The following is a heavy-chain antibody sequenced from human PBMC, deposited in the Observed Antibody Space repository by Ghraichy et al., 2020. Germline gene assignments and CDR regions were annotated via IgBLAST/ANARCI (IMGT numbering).Heavy chain of an antibody. CDR2: IYYSGST. D-gene: IGHD2-15*01. V-gene: IGHV4-30-4*01. CDR3: ARFKGYPENWFDP. J-gene: IGHJ5*02. Sequence: SETLSLTCTVSGGSISSGDYYWSWIRQPPGKGLEWIGYIYYSGSTYYNPSLKSRVTISVDTSKNQFSLKLSSVTAADTAVYYCARFKGYPENWFDPWGQGTLVTVSS. CDR1: GGSISSGDYY.